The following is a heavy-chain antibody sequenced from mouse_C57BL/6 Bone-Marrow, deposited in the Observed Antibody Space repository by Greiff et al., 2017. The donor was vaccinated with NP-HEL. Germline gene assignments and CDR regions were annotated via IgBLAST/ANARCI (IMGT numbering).Heavy chain of an antibody. V-gene: IGHV1-69*01. CDR2: IDPSDSYT. D-gene: IGHD2-4*01. J-gene: IGHJ3*01. CDR1: GYTFTSYW. Sequence: QVQLQQRGAELVMPGASVKLSCKASGYTFTSYWMHWVKQRPGQGLEWIGEIDPSDSYTNYNQKFKGKSTLTVDKSSSTAYMQLSSLTSEDSAVYYCARGIYYDYSWFAYWGQGTLVTVAA. CDR3: ARGIYYDYSWFAY.